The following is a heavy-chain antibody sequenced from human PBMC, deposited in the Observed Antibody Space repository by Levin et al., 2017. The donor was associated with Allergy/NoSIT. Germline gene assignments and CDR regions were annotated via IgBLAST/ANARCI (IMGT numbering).Heavy chain of an antibody. D-gene: IGHD3-16*01. CDR2: INAGNGYT. CDR1: GYTFTSYV. J-gene: IGHJ4*02. V-gene: IGHV1-3*01. Sequence: GESLKISCKASGYTFTSYVMHWVRQAPGQRLEWMGWINAGNGYTKYSQNFQGRVTITRDTSASTAYMELSSLRSEDTAVYYCARDRAPRGELDFDYWGQGTLVTVSS. CDR3: ARDRAPRGELDFDY.